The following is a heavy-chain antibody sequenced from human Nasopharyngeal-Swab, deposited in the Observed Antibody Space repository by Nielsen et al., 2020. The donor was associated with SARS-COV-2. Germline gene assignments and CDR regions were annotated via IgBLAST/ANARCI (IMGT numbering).Heavy chain of an antibody. J-gene: IGHJ4*02. CDR3: ARDSELLTNYYGLDY. Sequence: GRQAPGKGLEWISYIRDDNTIFYADSVKGRFTISRDNAKNSLYLHMNSLRDEDTALYYCARDSELLTNYYGLDYWGQGTLVTVSS. CDR2: IRDDNTI. D-gene: IGHD3-9*01. V-gene: IGHV3-69-1*02.